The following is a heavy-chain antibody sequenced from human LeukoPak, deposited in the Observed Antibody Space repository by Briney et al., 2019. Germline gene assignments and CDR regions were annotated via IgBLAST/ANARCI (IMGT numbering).Heavy chain of an antibody. D-gene: IGHD3-3*01. V-gene: IGHV1-24*01. CDR1: GFAFTEMS. CDR2: FDPESGER. CDR3: ADFGVVTHWFDP. J-gene: IGHJ5*02. Sequence: ASVKVSCKVSGFAFTEMSIHWVRQTPRKGLEWMGGFDPESGERVYAQSFRGRVALSEDTSTDTAYVELSSLTSEDTAVYYCADFGVVTHWFDPWGQGTLVTVSS.